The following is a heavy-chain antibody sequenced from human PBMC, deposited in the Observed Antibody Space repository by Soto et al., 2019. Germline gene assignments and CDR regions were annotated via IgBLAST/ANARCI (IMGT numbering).Heavy chain of an antibody. CDR1: GGSISSYY. CDR2: SDYSWST. CDR3: ARSYVASFDS. J-gene: IGHJ4*02. Sequence: QVQLQESGPGLVKPSETLSLTCTVSGGSISSYYWSWIPHPPGKGLEWIGYSDYSWSTNYNPALTSRVNIAVETSKLRFSLKLRSVAGGDTVVYYCARSYVASFDSWGQVTLVTVSS. D-gene: IGHD1-26*01. V-gene: IGHV4-59*01.